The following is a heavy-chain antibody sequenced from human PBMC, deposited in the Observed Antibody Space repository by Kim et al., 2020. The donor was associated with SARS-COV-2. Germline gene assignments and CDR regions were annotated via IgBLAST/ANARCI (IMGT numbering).Heavy chain of an antibody. J-gene: IGHJ3*02. D-gene: IGHD3-3*01. CDR1: GFTFSSYG. CDR3: AKAGITIFGVVIDAFDI. V-gene: IGHV3-33*06. Sequence: GGSLRLSCAASGFTFSSYGMHWVRQAPGKGLEWVAVIWYDGSNKYYADSVKGRFTISRDNSKNTLYLQMNSLRAEDTAVYYCAKAGITIFGVVIDAFDIWGQGTMVTVSS. CDR2: IWYDGSNK.